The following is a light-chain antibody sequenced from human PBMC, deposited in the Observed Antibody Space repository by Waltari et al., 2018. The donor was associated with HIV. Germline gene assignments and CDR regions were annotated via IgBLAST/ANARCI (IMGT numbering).Light chain of an antibody. V-gene: IGLV2-8*01. Sequence: QSALTQPPSASGSPGQSVTISCPGKSSDVGGYNYVSWYQQHPGKAPKLMMYEVFKRPSGVPDRFSGSKSGNTASLTVSGLQAEDEADYYCTSYAGSNNLVFGGGTK. CDR3: TSYAGSNNLV. CDR2: EVF. J-gene: IGLJ2*01. CDR1: SSDVGGYNY.